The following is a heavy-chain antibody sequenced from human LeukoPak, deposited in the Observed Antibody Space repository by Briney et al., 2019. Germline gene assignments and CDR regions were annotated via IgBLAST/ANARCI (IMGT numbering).Heavy chain of an antibody. V-gene: IGHV3-7*03. Sequence: GGSLRLSCAASGFTFSSHWMTWVRQAPGKGLEWVANIKQDGSKKNYVDSVKGRFTISRDNTKNSLYLQMNSLRAEDTAVYYCATPLDYYDSSGYHQGGDWGQGTLVTVSS. CDR2: IKQDGSKK. CDR1: GFTFSSHW. D-gene: IGHD3-22*01. CDR3: ATPLDYYDSSGYHQGGD. J-gene: IGHJ4*02.